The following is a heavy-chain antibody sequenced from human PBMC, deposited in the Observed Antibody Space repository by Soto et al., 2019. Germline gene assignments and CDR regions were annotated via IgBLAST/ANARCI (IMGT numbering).Heavy chain of an antibody. D-gene: IGHD6-25*01. V-gene: IGHV4-39*01. J-gene: IGHJ5*02. CDR3: AGQTFTIAAASYGRSNWFDP. Sequence: SATLSLTCSASGGSITSSSHFWGWVRQPPGKGLEWIRTIYFTGNTYYTPSLKSRLTMSIDTSKNEFSLRLNSVTAADTAVYYCAGQTFTIAAASYGRSNWFDPWGPGTLVTVSS. CDR1: GGSITSSSHF. CDR2: IYFTGNT.